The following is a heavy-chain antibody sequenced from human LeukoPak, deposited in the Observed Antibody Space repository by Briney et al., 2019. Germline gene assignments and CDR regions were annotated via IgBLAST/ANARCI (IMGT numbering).Heavy chain of an antibody. CDR1: GYTFTGYY. Sequence: ASVKVSCKASGYTFTGYYMHWVRQAPGQGLEWMGWINPNSGGTNYAQKFQGRVSMTRDTSISTAYMELSRLRSDDTAVYYCARERAGYSSSSGDFDYWGQGTLVTVSS. CDR3: ARERAGYSSSSGDFDY. D-gene: IGHD6-6*01. CDR2: INPNSGGT. V-gene: IGHV1-2*02. J-gene: IGHJ4*02.